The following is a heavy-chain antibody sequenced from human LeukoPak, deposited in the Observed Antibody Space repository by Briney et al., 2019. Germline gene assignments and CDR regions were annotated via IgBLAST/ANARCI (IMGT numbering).Heavy chain of an antibody. J-gene: IGHJ4*02. Sequence: GGSLRLSCAVSGLTFSNFWMSWVRQAPGKGLEWVANIKEDGSESHYVDSVKGRFTISRDNAKNSLFLQMNSLRVEDTAVYYCAREFPYYYDGSGYAYFDYWGRGTLVTVSS. V-gene: IGHV3-7*01. CDR2: IKEDGSES. D-gene: IGHD3-22*01. CDR3: AREFPYYYDGSGYAYFDY. CDR1: GLTFSNFW.